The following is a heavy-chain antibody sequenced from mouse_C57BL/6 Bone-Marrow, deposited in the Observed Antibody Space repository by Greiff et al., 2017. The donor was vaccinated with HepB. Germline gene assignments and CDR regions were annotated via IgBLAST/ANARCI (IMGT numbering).Heavy chain of an antibody. CDR1: GFNIKDYY. D-gene: IGHD1-1*01. CDR3: TGGSSTYWYFDV. Sequence: EVQLQQSGAELVRPGASVKLSCTASGFNIKDYYMHWAKQRPEQGLEWIGSIDPEDGDTEYDPKFQGKATMTADTSSNTAYLQLSSLTSEDDAFYFYTGGSSTYWYFDVWGTGTTVTVSS. V-gene: IGHV14-1*01. J-gene: IGHJ1*03. CDR2: IDPEDGDT.